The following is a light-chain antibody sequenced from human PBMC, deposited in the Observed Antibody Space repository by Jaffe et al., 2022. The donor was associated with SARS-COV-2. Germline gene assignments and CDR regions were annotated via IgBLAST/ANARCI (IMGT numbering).Light chain of an antibody. J-gene: IGKJ5*01. CDR1: QSVLFSPTNMNY. V-gene: IGKV4-1*01. CDR3: QQYYSIPIT. Sequence: DIVMTQSPDSLAVSLGERATINCKSSQSVLFSPTNMNYLAWYQQRPGQSPKLLLYWASSRESGVPDRFSGSGSGTDFTLTISSLQAEDVAVYYCQQYYSIPITFGRGTRLEIK. CDR2: WAS.